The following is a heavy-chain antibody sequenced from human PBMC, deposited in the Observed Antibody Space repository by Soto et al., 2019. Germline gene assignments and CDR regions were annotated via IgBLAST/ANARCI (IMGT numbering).Heavy chain of an antibody. V-gene: IGHV3-53*02. CDR1: GFSVRTNY. J-gene: IGHJ4*02. CDR3: ARAGVTPDFFDY. Sequence: VPLVETGGGLIQPGGSLRLSCAASGFSVRTNYMSWVRQAPGKGLEWVSVFESGGSIYYADSVKGRFIISRDYAKNTVYLQMNSLRAEDTAVYYCARAGVTPDFFDYWGQGTLVTVSS. CDR2: FESGGSI. D-gene: IGHD2-21*02.